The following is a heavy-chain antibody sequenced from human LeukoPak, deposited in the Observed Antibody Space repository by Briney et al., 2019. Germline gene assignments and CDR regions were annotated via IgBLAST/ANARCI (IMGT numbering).Heavy chain of an antibody. CDR1: GFTFSSYS. CDR3: ARAADYGDFDAFDI. Sequence: AGGSLRLSCAASGFTFSSYSMNWVRQAPGKGLEWVSSISSSSYIYYADSVKGRFTISRDNAKNSLYLQMNSLRAEDTAVYYCARAADYGDFDAFDIWGQGTMVTVSS. J-gene: IGHJ3*02. CDR2: ISSSSYI. V-gene: IGHV3-21*01. D-gene: IGHD4-17*01.